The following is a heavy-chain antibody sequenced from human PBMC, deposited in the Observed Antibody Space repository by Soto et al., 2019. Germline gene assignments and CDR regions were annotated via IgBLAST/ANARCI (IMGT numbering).Heavy chain of an antibody. CDR3: ARGRAIYGEWDYFDY. V-gene: IGHV4-59*01. J-gene: IGHJ4*02. D-gene: IGHD1-26*01. Sequence: QVQLQESGPRLVKPSETLSLTCSVSGGPIRGYYWTWIRQSPGRGLQWLGFISDSGKTNSDASLKGRLAISLDTSRYQFSLSLTSVTAADTALYYCARGRAIYGEWDYFDYWGQGALVTVSS. CDR1: GGPIRGYY. CDR2: ISDSGKT.